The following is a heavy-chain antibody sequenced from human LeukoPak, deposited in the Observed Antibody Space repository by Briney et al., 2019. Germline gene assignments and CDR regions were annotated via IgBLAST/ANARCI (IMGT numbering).Heavy chain of an antibody. CDR2: ISSSSSYI. J-gene: IGHJ4*02. V-gene: IGHV3-21*01. CDR3: VRESDYDFWSGYYNLDY. Sequence: GGSLRLSCAASGFTFSSYSMNWVRQAPGKGLEWVSSISSSSSYIYYADSVKGRFTISRDNAKNSLYLQMNSLRAEDTAVYYCVRESDYDFWSGYYNLDYWGQGTLVTVS. CDR1: GFTFSSYS. D-gene: IGHD3-3*01.